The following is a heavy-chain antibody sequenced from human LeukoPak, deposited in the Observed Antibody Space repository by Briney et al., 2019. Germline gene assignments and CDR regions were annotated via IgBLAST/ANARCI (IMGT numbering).Heavy chain of an antibody. D-gene: IGHD2-15*01. J-gene: IGHJ4*02. CDR2: IKSKTDVGTT. CDR3: TTAQSLGYCSGGSCYTGDY. Sequence: GGSLRLSCAASGFTFSNAWMSWVRQAPGKGREWVGRIKSKTDVGTTDYAAPVKGRFTISRDDSKNTLYLQMNSLKTEDTAVYYCTTAQSLGYCSGGSCYTGDYWGQGTLVTVSS. CDR1: GFTFSNAW. V-gene: IGHV3-15*01.